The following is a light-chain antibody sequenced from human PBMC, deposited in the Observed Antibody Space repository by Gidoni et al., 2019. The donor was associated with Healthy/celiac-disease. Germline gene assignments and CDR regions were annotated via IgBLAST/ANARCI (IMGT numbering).Light chain of an antibody. V-gene: IGKV3D-15*01. CDR3: QQYNNWPPWT. CDR1: QIFSSN. CDR2: GAS. Sequence: IVMSPSPATLSVSPGDSTTLSCSASQIFSSNLAWYQQKPGQAPRLLIYGASIRATGIPARFSGSGAGTEFTLPISSLQSEDFAVYYCQQYNNWPPWTFGQGTKVEIK. J-gene: IGKJ1*01.